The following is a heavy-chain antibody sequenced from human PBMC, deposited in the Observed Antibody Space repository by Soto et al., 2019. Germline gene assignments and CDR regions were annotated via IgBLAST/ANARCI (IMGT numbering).Heavy chain of an antibody. Sequence: QLQLQESGPGLVKPSETLSLTCNASGGSITSSGSAWGWIRQSPGKGLEWIGTIDYSGNIYYIPSLKRRISIPVDTSKNQISLKLSSVTAADTAVYYCARHIHNQGFEYYFDSWGQGTLVTVSS. CDR2: IDYSGNI. CDR3: ARHIHNQGFEYYFDS. J-gene: IGHJ4*02. CDR1: GGSITSSGSA. V-gene: IGHV4-39*01. D-gene: IGHD1-1*01.